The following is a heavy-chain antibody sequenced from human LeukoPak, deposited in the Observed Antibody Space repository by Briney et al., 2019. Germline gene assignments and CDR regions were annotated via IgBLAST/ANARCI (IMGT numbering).Heavy chain of an antibody. CDR1: GGSFSGYY. J-gene: IGHJ4*02. CDR3: ASGTRYNPFDY. D-gene: IGHD3-16*02. Sequence: PSETLSLTCAVFGGSFSGYYWSCISQTPGKGLEWIGEINHSGSTHYNPSLKSRVTISADTSKNQFSLKLTSVTAADAAVYYCASGTRYNPFDYWGQGTRVTVSS. CDR2: INHSGST. V-gene: IGHV4-34*01.